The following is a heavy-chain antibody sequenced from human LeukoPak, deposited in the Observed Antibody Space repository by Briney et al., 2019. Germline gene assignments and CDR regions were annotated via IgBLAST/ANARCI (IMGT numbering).Heavy chain of an antibody. CDR3: ARIKSIAARPMDY. V-gene: IGHV5-51*01. D-gene: IGHD6-6*01. CDR1: GYKLTNNW. Sequence: GESLKISCKISGYKLTNNWIGWVRQVPGKGLEWMGLIYPGYSDAKYSPSFQGQVTLSVDASISTAYLQLSGLKASDTAMYYCARIKSIAARPMDYWGQGTLVTVSS. J-gene: IGHJ4*02. CDR2: IYPGYSDA.